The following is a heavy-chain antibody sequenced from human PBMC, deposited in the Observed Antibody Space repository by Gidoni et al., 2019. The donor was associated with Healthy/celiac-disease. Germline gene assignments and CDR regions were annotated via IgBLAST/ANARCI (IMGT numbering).Heavy chain of an antibody. D-gene: IGHD2-2*02. J-gene: IGHJ6*02. CDR2: ISYDGSNK. V-gene: IGHV3-30-3*01. CDR3: ARGGPWDCSSTSCYTDYYYGMDV. CDR1: GFTFSSSA. Sequence: QVQLVESGGGVVQPGRSLRLSCAASGFTFSSSAMHWVRQAPGKGLEWVAVISYDGSNKYYADSVKGRFTISRDNSKNTLYLQMNSLRAEDTAVYYCARGGPWDCSSTSCYTDYYYGMDVWGQGTTVTVSS.